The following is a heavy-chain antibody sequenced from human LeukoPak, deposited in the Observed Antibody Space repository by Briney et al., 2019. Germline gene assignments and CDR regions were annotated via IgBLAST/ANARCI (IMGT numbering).Heavy chain of an antibody. CDR1: GGTFSSYA. CDR3: ASSPGLTVTTSYYYYYMDV. J-gene: IGHJ6*03. D-gene: IGHD4-11*01. CDR2: IIPIFGTA. V-gene: IGHV1-69*05. Sequence: SVKVSCKASGGTFSSYAISWVRQAPGQGLEWMGGIIPIFGTANYAQKFQGRVTITTDESTSTAYMELSSLRSEDTAVYYCASSPGLTVTTSYYYYYMDVWGKGTTVTVSS.